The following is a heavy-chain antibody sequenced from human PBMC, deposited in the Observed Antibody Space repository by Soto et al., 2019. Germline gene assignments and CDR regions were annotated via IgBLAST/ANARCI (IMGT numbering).Heavy chain of an antibody. CDR3: AREMYNWNYGRGYYYYYGMDV. CDR1: GGTFSSYA. CDR2: IIPIFGTA. D-gene: IGHD1-7*01. Sequence: ASVKVSCKASGGTFSSYAISWVRQAPGQGLEWMGGIIPIFGTANYAQKFQGRVTITADESTNTAYMELSSLRSEDTAVYYCAREMYNWNYGRGYYYYYGMDVWGQGTTVTVSS. V-gene: IGHV1-69*13. J-gene: IGHJ6*02.